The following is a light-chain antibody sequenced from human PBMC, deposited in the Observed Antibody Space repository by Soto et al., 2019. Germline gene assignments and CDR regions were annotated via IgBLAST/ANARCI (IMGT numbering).Light chain of an antibody. V-gene: IGLV2-14*01. Sequence: VLTQPASVSGSPGQSITISCTGTSSDVGGYRYVSWYQQFPDKAPKLMIYEVSNRPSGVSSRFSGSKSGNTASLTISGLQAEDEADYYCSSYTSSGPLVVFGGGTKVTV. CDR3: SSYTSSGPLVV. CDR1: SSDVGGYRY. CDR2: EVS. J-gene: IGLJ2*01.